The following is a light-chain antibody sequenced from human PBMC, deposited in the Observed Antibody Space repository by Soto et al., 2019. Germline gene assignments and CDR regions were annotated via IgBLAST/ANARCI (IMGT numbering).Light chain of an antibody. CDR3: QQYSSSPRT. CDR1: QSVSSNF. CDR2: DAA. Sequence: EIVLTQSPGTLSLSPGERATLSCRASQSVSSNFLAWYQQKPGQAPRLFIYDAANRATGIPDRFNGSGSGTDFTLTISRLEPEDCAVYYCQQYSSSPRTFGQGTKVEIK. J-gene: IGKJ1*01. V-gene: IGKV3-20*01.